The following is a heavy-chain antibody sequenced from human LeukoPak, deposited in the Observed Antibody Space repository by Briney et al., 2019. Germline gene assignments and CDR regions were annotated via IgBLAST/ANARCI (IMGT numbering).Heavy chain of an antibody. D-gene: IGHD3-3*01. J-gene: IGHJ4*02. CDR1: GYTFTSYG. CDR3: ARSFDRRYYDFWSGYHYFDY. V-gene: IGHV1-69*13. CDR2: IIPIFGTA. Sequence: SVKVSCKASGYTFTSYGISWVRQAPGQGLEWMGGIIPIFGTANYAQKFQGRVTITADESTSTAYMELSSLRSEDTAVYYCARSFDRRYYDFWSGYHYFDYWGQGTLVTVSS.